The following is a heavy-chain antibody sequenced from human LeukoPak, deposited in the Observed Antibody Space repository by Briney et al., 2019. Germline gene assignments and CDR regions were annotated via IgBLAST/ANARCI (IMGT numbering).Heavy chain of an antibody. J-gene: IGHJ5*02. CDR3: ARQRFTMRAYAGNWFDP. CDR2: IYPGDSDT. D-gene: IGHD3-10*01. CDR1: GYSFTSYW. V-gene: IGHV5-51*01. Sequence: GESLKISCKGSGYSFTSYWIGWVRQLPGKGLEWMGNIYPGDSDTRYSPSFQYQVTSSADKSISTAYLQWSSLKASDTAMYYCARQRFTMRAYAGNWFDPWGQGTLVTVSS.